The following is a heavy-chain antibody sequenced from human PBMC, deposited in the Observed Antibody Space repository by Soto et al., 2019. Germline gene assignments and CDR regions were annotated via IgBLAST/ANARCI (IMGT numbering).Heavy chain of an antibody. CDR3: AKLPRDVAWLLELDYFDY. Sequence: GGSMRLSCAASGFTFDTNSMTWVRQAPGKGLEPVSAISAAGGTTYYADPVKGRFTIFGAYSKHMLYLQLHSLRAVEPAASYSAKLPRDVAWLLELDYFDYRRQGTPVTVSS. CDR1: GFTFDTNS. J-gene: IGHJ4*02. V-gene: IGHV3-23*01. CDR2: ISAAGGTT. D-gene: IGHD3-9*01.